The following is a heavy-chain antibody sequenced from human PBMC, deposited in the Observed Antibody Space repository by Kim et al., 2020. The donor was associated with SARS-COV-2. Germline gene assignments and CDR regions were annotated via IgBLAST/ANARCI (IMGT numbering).Heavy chain of an antibody. V-gene: IGHV3-7*01. CDR3: ARDSFYCSGGSCYSDWFDP. CDR1: GFTFSSYW. J-gene: IGHJ5*02. CDR2: IKQDGSEK. Sequence: GGSLRLSCAASGFTFSSYWMSWVRQAPGKGLEWVANIKQDGSEKYYVDSVKGRFTISRDNAKNSLYLQMNSLRAEDTAVYYCARDSFYCSGGSCYSDWFDPWGQGTRVTVSS. D-gene: IGHD2-15*01.